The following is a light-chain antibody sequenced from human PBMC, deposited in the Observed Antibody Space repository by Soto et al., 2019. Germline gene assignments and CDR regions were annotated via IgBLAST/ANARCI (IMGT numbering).Light chain of an antibody. CDR2: GTS. J-gene: IGKJ1*01. Sequence: EIVMTQSPATLSVSPGERVSLSCSASHSVSSNLAWHQQKPGQAPRLLIYGTSTRATGIPTRFSGSGSGTEFTLTISSLQSEDFAVYYCQQYNNWPRTFGQGTNVEIK. CDR1: HSVSSN. CDR3: QQYNNWPRT. V-gene: IGKV3-15*01.